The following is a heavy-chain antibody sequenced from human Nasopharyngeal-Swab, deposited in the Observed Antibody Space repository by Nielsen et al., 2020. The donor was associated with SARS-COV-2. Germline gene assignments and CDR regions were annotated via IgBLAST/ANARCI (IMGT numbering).Heavy chain of an antibody. D-gene: IGHD3-22*01. V-gene: IGHV1-2*06. CDR2: INPNSGGT. Sequence: ASVKVSCKASGYTFTGYYMHWVRQAPGQELEWMGRINPNSGGTNYAQKFQGRVTMTRDTSISTAYMELSRLRSDDTAVYYCARGPLYYYDSENHFDYWGQGTLVTVSS. CDR1: GYTFTGYY. CDR3: ARGPLYYYDSENHFDY. J-gene: IGHJ4*02.